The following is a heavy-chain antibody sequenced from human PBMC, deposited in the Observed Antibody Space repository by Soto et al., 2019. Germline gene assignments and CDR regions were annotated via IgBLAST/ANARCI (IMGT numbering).Heavy chain of an antibody. V-gene: IGHV3-23*01. CDR2: ISGSGGST. Sequence: PGGSLRLSYAASGFTFRGYAMSWVRQAPGKGLEWISVISGSGGSTYYADSVKGRFTISRDNSKNTLYLQMNSLRAEDTAVYYCAKRASGSYFDYWSQGTLVTVSS. D-gene: IGHD3-10*01. CDR3: AKRASGSYFDY. J-gene: IGHJ4*02. CDR1: GFTFRGYA.